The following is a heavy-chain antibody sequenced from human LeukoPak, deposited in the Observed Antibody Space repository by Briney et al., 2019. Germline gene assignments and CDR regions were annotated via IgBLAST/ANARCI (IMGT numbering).Heavy chain of an antibody. CDR2: IYYSGST. J-gene: IGHJ5*02. V-gene: IGHV4-59*01. D-gene: IGHD7-27*01. CDR1: GGSISSYY. Sequence: PSETLSLTCTVSGGSISSYYRSWIRQPPGKGLEWIGYIYYSGSTNYNPSLKSRVTISVDTSKNQFSLKLSSVTAADTAVYYCARDVASGWFDPWGQGSLVTVSS. CDR3: ARDVASGWFDP.